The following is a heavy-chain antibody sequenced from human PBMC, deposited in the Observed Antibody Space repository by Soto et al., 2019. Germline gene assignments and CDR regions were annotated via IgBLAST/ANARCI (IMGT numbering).Heavy chain of an antibody. Sequence: LRLSCAASGFTFRSYAMNWVRQTQEKGLEWVSSISSTSTYTHYADSVEGRFTISRDNANNSLFLQMNSLRAEDTAIYYCARDLALAGNYWGQGALVTVSS. CDR1: GFTFRSYA. CDR2: ISSTSTYT. V-gene: IGHV3-21*01. CDR3: ARDLALAGNY. J-gene: IGHJ4*02. D-gene: IGHD6-19*01.